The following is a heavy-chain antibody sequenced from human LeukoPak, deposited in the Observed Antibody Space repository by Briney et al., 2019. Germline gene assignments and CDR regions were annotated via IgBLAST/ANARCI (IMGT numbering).Heavy chain of an antibody. CDR1: GFTFTNYD. D-gene: IGHD6-19*01. V-gene: IGHV3-23*01. CDR3: ATDPVGSGWYLDY. J-gene: IGHJ4*02. CDR2: ISDAGGGT. Sequence: GGSLRLSCAASGFTFTNYDTSWVRQAPGKGLEWVSAISDAGGGTYYADSVKGRFTISRDNSKNTLYLQMNSLRAEDTSVYYCATDPVGSGWYLDYWGQGTLVTVSS.